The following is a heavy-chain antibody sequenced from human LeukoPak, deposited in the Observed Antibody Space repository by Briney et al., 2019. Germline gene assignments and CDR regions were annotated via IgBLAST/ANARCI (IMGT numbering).Heavy chain of an antibody. V-gene: IGHV3-33*03. Sequence: GGSLRLSCAASGFTFSSYGMHWVRQAPGKGLEWVAVIWYDGSNKYYADSVKGRFTISRDNAKNSMYLQMNSLRAEDTAVYSCASFDYGDSYWGQGTLVTVSS. J-gene: IGHJ4*02. D-gene: IGHD4-17*01. CDR2: IWYDGSNK. CDR1: GFTFSSYG. CDR3: ASFDYGDSY.